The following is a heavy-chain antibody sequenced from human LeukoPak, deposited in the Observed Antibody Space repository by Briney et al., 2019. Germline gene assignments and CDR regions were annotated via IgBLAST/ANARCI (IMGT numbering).Heavy chain of an antibody. CDR3: AKDLGSSSWYDY. Sequence: PGGSLRLSCAASGFSFSNYGMHWVRQAPGKGLEWVAFIRYDGSNKYYADSVKGRFTISRDNSKNTLYLQMNSLRAEDTAVYYCAKDLGSSSWYDYWGQGTLVTVSS. CDR1: GFSFSNYG. J-gene: IGHJ4*02. CDR2: IRYDGSNK. D-gene: IGHD6-13*01. V-gene: IGHV3-30*02.